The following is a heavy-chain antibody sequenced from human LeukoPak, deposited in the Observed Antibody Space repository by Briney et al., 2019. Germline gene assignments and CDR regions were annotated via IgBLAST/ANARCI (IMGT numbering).Heavy chain of an antibody. CDR3: ARVTPTPTNNY. CDR2: MNQDGSEK. D-gene: IGHD2-15*01. Sequence: PGGSLRLSCAVSGFTFSTYWMSWVRQAPGKGLEWVANMNQDGSEKHYVDSVKGRFTISRDNAKNSLYLYMNSLRADDTAVYYCARVTPTPTNNYWGQGTLVTVSS. V-gene: IGHV3-7*01. CDR1: GFTFSTYW. J-gene: IGHJ4*02.